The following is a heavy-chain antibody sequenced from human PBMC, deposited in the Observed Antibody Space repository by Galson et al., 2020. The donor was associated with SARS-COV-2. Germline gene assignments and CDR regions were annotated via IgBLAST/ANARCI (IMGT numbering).Heavy chain of an antibody. J-gene: IGHJ6*03. Sequence: GESLKISCAASGFTFSSYGMHWVRQAPGKGLEWVAVIWYDGSNKYYADSVKGRFTISRDNSKNTLYLQMNSLRADDTAGYYCARSALLFGELFSYMDLCRKGTTVTFSS. CDR1: GFTFSSYG. V-gene: IGHV3-33*01. CDR3: ARSALLFGELFSYMDL. D-gene: IGHD3-10*02. CDR2: IWYDGSNK.